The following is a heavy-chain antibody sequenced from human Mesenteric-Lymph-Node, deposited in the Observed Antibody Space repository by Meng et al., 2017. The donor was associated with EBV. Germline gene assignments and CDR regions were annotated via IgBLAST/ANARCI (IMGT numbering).Heavy chain of an antibody. D-gene: IGHD5-12*01. V-gene: IGHV3-21*01. CDR2: ISSSSSGI. Sequence: VGSGGGLVKPGGCLRLSCAASGFAFSSSSMMWVRQAPGKGLEWVSSISSSSSGIYYADSVRGRFTISRDNADNSLYLQMTSLKAEDTAVYYCARGGATYWGQGTLVTVSS. CDR3: ARGGATY. CDR1: GFAFSSSS. J-gene: IGHJ1*01.